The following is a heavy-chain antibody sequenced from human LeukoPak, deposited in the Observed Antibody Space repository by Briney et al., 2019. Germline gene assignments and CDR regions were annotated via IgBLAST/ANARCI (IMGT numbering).Heavy chain of an antibody. CDR2: GYYTGST. J-gene: IGHJ4*02. V-gene: IGHV4-59*12. Sequence: PSETLSLTCSVYDDTISSYYWSWIRQPPGKGLEWIGYGYYTGSTNYNPSLKSRVSISVDTSKNQFSLKLTSVTAADTAMYYCARETAAAGSFIAINDYWGQGTLVTVSS. CDR3: ARETAAAGSFIAINDY. D-gene: IGHD6-13*01. CDR1: DDTISSYY.